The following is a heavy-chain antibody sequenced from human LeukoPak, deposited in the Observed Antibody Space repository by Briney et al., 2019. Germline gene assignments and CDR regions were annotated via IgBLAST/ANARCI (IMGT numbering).Heavy chain of an antibody. CDR1: GGSFSGYD. D-gene: IGHD5-24*01. V-gene: IGHV4-34*01. Sequence: PSETLSLTCAVYGGSFSGYDWSWIRQPPGKGLEWIGEINHRGSTNYIPSLKSRVTISVDTSKNQFSLTMSSVTAADTAVHYCARAGGRWLQLYPVRGYFDYWGQGTLVTVSS. CDR3: ARAGGRWLQLYPVRGYFDY. J-gene: IGHJ4*02. CDR2: INHRGST.